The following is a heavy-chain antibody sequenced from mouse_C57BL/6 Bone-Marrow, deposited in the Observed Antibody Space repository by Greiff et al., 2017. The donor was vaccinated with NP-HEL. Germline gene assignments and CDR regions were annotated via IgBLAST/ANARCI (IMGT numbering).Heavy chain of an antibody. CDR2: ISSGGSYT. D-gene: IGHD2-4*01. J-gene: IGHJ2*01. CDR1: GFTFSSYG. V-gene: IGHV5-6*01. Sequence: EVTLVESGGDLVKPGGSLKLSCAASGFTFSSYGMSWVRQTPDKRLEWVATISSGGSYTYYPDSVKGRFTISRDNAKNTLYLQMSSLKSEDTAMYYCARIYYDYADYWGQGTTLTVSS. CDR3: ARIYYDYADY.